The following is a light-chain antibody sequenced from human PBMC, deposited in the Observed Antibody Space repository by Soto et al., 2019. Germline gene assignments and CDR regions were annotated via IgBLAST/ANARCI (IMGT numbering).Light chain of an antibody. CDR1: SSDVGSYNR. Sequence: QSALTQPPSVSGSPGQSVTISCTGTSSDVGSYNRLSWYQQPPGTAPKLIMYEVNTRPSGVPDRFSGSKSGSTASLNISGLQAEDEADYYCSLYISGSTYVFGTGTKVTVL. CDR3: SLYISGSTYV. CDR2: EVN. J-gene: IGLJ1*01. V-gene: IGLV2-18*01.